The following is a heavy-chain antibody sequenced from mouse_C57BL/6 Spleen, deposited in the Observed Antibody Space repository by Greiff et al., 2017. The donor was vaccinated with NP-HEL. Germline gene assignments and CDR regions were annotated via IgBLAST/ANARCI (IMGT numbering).Heavy chain of an antibody. J-gene: IGHJ1*03. CDR1: GFNIKNTY. D-gene: IGHD1-1*01. CDR3: ARPYYGSSYDWYFDV. CDR2: IDPANGNT. V-gene: IGHV14-3*01. Sequence: DVQLQESVAELVRPGASVKLSCTASGFNIKNTYMHWVKQRPEQGLEWIGRIDPANGNTKYAPKFQGKATITADTSSNTAYLQLSSLTSEDTAIYYCARPYYGSSYDWYFDVWGTGTTVTVSS.